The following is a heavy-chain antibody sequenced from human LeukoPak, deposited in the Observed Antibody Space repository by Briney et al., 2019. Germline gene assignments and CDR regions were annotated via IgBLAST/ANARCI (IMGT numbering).Heavy chain of an antibody. Sequence: PSETLSLTCTVSGGSISSSSYYWGWIRQPPGKGLEWIGSIYYSGSTYYNPSLKSRVTISVDTSKNQFSLKLSSVTAADTAVYYCARVGSSLVYYYYYYYMDVWGKGTTVTVSS. V-gene: IGHV4-39*07. J-gene: IGHJ6*03. CDR3: ARVGSSLVYYYYYYYMDV. CDR1: GGSISSSSYY. D-gene: IGHD6-13*01. CDR2: IYYSGST.